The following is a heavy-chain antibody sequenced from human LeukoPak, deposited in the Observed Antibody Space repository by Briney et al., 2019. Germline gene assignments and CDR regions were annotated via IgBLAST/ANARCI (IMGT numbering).Heavy chain of an antibody. CDR1: GYTFTGYY. CDR3: ARESYCTSPSCSHDY. D-gene: IGHD2-2*01. V-gene: IGHV1-2*02. CDR2: INPNSGDT. Sequence: ASVKVSCKASGYTFTGYYMHWVRQAPGQGLEWMGWINPNSGDTHYAQKFQGGVTMTRDTSITTAYMELSGLRSADTAVYYCARESYCTSPSCSHDYWGQGTLVTVSS. J-gene: IGHJ4*02.